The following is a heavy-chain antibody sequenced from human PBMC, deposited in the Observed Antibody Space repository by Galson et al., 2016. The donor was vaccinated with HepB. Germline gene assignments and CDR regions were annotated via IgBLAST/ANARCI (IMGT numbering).Heavy chain of an antibody. CDR2: ISAYNGNT. Sequence: SVKVSCKASGYTFTNYGISWVRQAPGQGLEWMGWISAYNGNTNYAQNLQGRVILTTDTSTSTAYMELRSLGSDDTAVYYCARCITRWFDPWGQGTPVTVSS. D-gene: IGHD3-10*01. CDR1: GYTFTNYG. V-gene: IGHV1-18*01. J-gene: IGHJ5*02. CDR3: ARCITRWFDP.